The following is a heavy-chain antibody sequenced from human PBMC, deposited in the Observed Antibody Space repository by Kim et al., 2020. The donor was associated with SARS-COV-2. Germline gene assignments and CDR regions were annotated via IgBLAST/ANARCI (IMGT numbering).Heavy chain of an antibody. J-gene: IGHJ4*02. Sequence: KYSQKFQGRVTIARDTSASTAYMELSSLRSEDTAVYYCAGEIAAAGTSDYWGQGTLVTVSS. D-gene: IGHD6-13*01. CDR3: AGEIAAAGTSDY. V-gene: IGHV1-3*01.